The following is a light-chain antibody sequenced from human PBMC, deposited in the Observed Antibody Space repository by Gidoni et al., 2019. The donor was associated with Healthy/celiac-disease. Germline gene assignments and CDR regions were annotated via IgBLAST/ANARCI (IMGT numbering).Light chain of an antibody. Sequence: DIQMTQSPSSLSASVGDRVPITCRASHSISSYLKWYQQKPGKAPKLLIYAASSLQSGVPSRFSGRGSRKDFPIIISSLQADDFVTYYCQQSYRPPQTFGQGTKLEIK. CDR2: AAS. J-gene: IGKJ1*01. CDR1: HSISSY. V-gene: IGKV1-39*01. CDR3: QQSYRPPQT.